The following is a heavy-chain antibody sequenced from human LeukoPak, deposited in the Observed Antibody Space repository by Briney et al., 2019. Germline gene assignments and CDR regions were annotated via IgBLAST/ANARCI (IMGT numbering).Heavy chain of an antibody. CDR2: ISGYNSKP. J-gene: IGHJ4*02. CDR1: GYSFTNYG. CDR3: AREEGGYDRTYYFDY. D-gene: IGHD5-12*01. V-gene: IGHV1-18*03. Sequence: EASVKVSCKTSGYSFTNYGITWVRQAPGQGLEWMGWISGYNSKPFYAQNFQGRVTMTTDTSTSTAYMELSSLRSEDMAVYYCAREEGGYDRTYYFDYWGQGTLVTVSS.